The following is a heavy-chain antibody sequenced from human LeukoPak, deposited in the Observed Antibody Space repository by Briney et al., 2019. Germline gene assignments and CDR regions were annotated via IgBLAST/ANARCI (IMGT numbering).Heavy chain of an antibody. Sequence: GASVKVSCKASGYTFTSYGISWVRQGPGQGLEWMGWISAYNGNTNYAQKLQGRVTMATDTSPSTAYMELRSLRSDDTAVYYCAREDGVVATGYFDYWGQGTLVTVSS. CDR1: GYTFTSYG. J-gene: IGHJ4*02. CDR2: ISAYNGNT. CDR3: AREDGVVATGYFDY. V-gene: IGHV1-18*01. D-gene: IGHD2-15*01.